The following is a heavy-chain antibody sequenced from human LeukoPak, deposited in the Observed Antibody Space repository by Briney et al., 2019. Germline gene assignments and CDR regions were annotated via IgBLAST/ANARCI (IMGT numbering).Heavy chain of an antibody. J-gene: IGHJ4*02. CDR1: GYTFTSYG. V-gene: IGHV1-18*01. CDR3: AREEGGGSGSYYSSY. Sequence: ASVKVSCKASGYTFTSYGISWVRQAPGQGLEWMGWISAYNGNTNYAQKLQGRVTMTTDTSTSTAYMELRSLRSDDTAVYYCAREEGGGSGSYYSSYWGQGTLVTVSS. D-gene: IGHD1-26*01. CDR2: ISAYNGNT.